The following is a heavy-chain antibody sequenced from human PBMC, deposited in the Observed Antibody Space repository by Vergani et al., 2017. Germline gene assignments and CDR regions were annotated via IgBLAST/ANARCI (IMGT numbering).Heavy chain of an antibody. V-gene: IGHV1-69*01. CDR1: GGTFSIYA. J-gene: IGHJ5*02. CDR3: ARKGIYYYGSGSYSWFDP. CDR2: IIPIFGTA. D-gene: IGHD3-10*01. Sequence: QVQLVQSGAEVKKPGSSVKVSCKASGGTFSIYAISWVRQAPGQGLEWMGGIIPIFGTANYAQKFQGRVTITADESTSTAYMELSSLRSEDTAVYYCARKGIYYYGSGSYSWFDPWGQGTLVTVSS.